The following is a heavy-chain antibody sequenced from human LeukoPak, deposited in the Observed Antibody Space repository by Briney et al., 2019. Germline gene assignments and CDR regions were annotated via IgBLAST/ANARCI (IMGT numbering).Heavy chain of an antibody. CDR1: GAVISRGPYS. D-gene: IGHD3-10*01. CDR3: ARSEYGSGKNWFDP. J-gene: IGHJ5*02. Sequence: SETLSLTCVVSGAVISRGPYSWSWIRPPPGKGLVWIGFIYHSGSTHYNPSLKSRVTLSVDRSKRQFSLQVTSVTAADTAVYYCARSEYGSGKNWFDPWGQGILVTVSS. CDR2: IYHSGST. V-gene: IGHV4-30-2*01.